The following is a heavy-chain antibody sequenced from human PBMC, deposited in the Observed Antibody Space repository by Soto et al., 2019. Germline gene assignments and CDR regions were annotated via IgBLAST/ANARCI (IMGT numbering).Heavy chain of an antibody. CDR3: ARRWGMGFDY. V-gene: IGHV4-59*01. J-gene: IGHJ4*02. D-gene: IGHD3-16*01. CDR1: GGSISSYY. CDR2: IYYSGST. Sequence: QVQLQESGPGLVKPSETLSLTCTVSGGSISSYYWSWIRQPPGKGLEWVGYIYYSGSTNHNPSLPCRVTISVVTSKKQFSLKLSSVTAADTAVYYCARRWGMGFDYWGQGTLVTVSS.